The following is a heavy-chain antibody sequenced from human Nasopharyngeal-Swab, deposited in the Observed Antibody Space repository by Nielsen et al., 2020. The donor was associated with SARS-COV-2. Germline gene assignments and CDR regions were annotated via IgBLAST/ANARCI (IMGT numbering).Heavy chain of an antibody. CDR3: ARDDEDSGYDFDY. CDR1: GFTFSRYA. Sequence: GESLKIPCAASGFTFSRYAMNWVRQAPGKGLEWISYISGNSRAIFYADSVKGRFTISRDNAENSVYLQMKSLRDEDTAMYYCARDDEDSGYDFDYWGQGTLVTVSS. J-gene: IGHJ4*02. CDR2: ISGNSRAI. D-gene: IGHD5-12*01. V-gene: IGHV3-48*02.